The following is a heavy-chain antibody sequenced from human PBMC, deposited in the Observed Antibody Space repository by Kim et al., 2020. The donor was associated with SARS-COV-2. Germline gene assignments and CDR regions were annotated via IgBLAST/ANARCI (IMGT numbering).Heavy chain of an antibody. CDR2: ISSSSSYI. V-gene: IGHV3-21*01. CDR3: ARDFTDYYGSGMPQKTNYYYYGMDV. Sequence: GGSLRLSCAASGFTFSSYSMNWVRQAPGKGLEWVSSISSSSSYIYYADSVKGRFTISRDNAKNSLYLQMNSLRAEDTAVYYCARDFTDYYGSGMPQKTNYYYYGMDVWGQGTTVTVSS. D-gene: IGHD3-10*01. CDR1: GFTFSSYS. J-gene: IGHJ6*02.